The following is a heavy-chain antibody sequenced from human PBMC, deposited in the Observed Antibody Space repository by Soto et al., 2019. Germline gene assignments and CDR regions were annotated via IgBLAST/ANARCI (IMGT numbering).Heavy chain of an antibody. J-gene: IGHJ5*02. D-gene: IGHD3-16*02. V-gene: IGHV1-69*06. CDR2: IIPIFGTV. CDR1: GGTFSSYA. CDR3: ASFEYDYVWGSYRPLNP. Sequence: GASVKVSCKASGGTFSSYAIGWVRQAPGQGLEWMGGIIPIFGTVNYAQKFQGRVTITADKSTSTAYMELSSLRSEDTAVYYCASFEYDYVWGSYRPLNPWGQGTLVTVSS.